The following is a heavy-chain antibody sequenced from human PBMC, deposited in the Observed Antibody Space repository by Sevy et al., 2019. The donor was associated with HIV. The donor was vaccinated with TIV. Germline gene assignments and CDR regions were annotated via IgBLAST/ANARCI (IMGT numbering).Heavy chain of an antibody. Sequence: GGSLRLSCAASGFTFSSYSMNWVRQAPGKGLEWVSSISSSSSYIYYADSVKGRFTISRDNAKNSLYLQMNSLRAEDTAVYYCVSWDSYDFWSGYPPYYYYGMDVWGQGTTVTVSS. V-gene: IGHV3-21*01. D-gene: IGHD3-3*01. CDR3: VSWDSYDFWSGYPPYYYYGMDV. CDR1: GFTFSSYS. J-gene: IGHJ6*02. CDR2: ISSSSSYI.